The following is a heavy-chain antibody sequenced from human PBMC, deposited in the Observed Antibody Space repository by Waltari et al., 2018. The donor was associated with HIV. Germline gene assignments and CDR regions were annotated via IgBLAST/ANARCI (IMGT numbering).Heavy chain of an antibody. D-gene: IGHD3-3*01. J-gene: IGHJ4*02. CDR3: ATETPLIFGVVMGFDY. V-gene: IGHV1-24*01. CDR1: GYTLTELS. CDR2: FGHEDGET. Sequence: QVQLVQSGAEVKKPGASVKVSCKVSGYTLTELSMHWVRQAPGKGLEWMGGFGHEDGETSYAQKFQGRVTMTEDTSTDTAYMELSSLRSEDTAVYYCATETPLIFGVVMGFDYWGQGTLVTVSS.